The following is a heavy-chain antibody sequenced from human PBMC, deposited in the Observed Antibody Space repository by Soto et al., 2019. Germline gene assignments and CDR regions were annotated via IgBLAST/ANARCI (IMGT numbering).Heavy chain of an antibody. Sequence: QVQLQESCPGLVKPSGTLSLTCAVSGGSVSSRNWCSWVRRPLVKGLSWMAEIVHSGSAHNNPSLKSRATISLDTYKNPVSLRLTSVTASDTAVYYCARVPGVVVSADDAFDIWGPGTRVIVSS. D-gene: IGHD2-21*02. CDR3: ARVPGVVVSADDAFDI. CDR2: IVHSGSA. CDR1: GGSVSSRNW. V-gene: IGHV4-4*02. J-gene: IGHJ3*02.